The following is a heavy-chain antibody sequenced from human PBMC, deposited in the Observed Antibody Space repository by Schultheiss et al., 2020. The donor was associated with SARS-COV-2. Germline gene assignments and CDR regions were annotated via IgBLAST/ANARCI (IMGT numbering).Heavy chain of an antibody. CDR1: GGTLTRYT. D-gene: IGHD1/OR15-1a*01. Sequence: SVKVSCKASGGTLTRYTITWVRQAPGQGLEWMGRIIPILNLASYQQKFQGRVTITADKATSTAYMELSSLRSEDTAVYYCASHGTGWHNLYCWGQGTLVTVSS. CDR3: ASHGTGWHNLYC. J-gene: IGHJ4*02. V-gene: IGHV1-69*02. CDR2: IIPILNLA.